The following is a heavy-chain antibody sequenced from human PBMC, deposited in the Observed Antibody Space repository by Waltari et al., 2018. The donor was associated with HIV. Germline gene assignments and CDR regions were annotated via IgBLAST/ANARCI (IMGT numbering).Heavy chain of an antibody. CDR3: ARAGYWSGSSCPQETGWFDP. CDR2: IYYSGSH. V-gene: IGHV4-39*07. D-gene: IGHD2-15*01. J-gene: IGHJ5*02. Sequence: QLQLQESGPGLVKPSETLSLTCTVSGGSISSSSYYWGWIRQPPGKGLEWIGSIYYSGSHNYIPSLKRGVTLSVDAYKNQCSLELSAVAAADTAVYYCARAGYWSGSSCPQETGWFDPWGQGTLVTVSS. CDR1: GGSISSSSYY.